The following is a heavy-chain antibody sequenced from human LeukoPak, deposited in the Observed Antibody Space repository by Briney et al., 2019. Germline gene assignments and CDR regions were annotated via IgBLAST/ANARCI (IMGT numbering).Heavy chain of an antibody. CDR3: ARKGLSSYYFDS. Sequence: PGGSLRLSCAASGFTFSSFWMHWVRQAPGKVLVWVSRIDSDAISTTYADSVKGRFTISRDNAKNTLYLQMNSLRAEDTAVYYCARKGLSSYYFDSWGQGALVTVSS. V-gene: IGHV3-74*01. CDR1: GFTFSSFW. CDR2: IDSDAIST. J-gene: IGHJ4*02. D-gene: IGHD6-6*01.